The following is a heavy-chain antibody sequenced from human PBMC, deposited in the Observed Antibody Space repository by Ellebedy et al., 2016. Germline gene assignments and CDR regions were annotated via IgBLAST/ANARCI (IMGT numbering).Heavy chain of an antibody. J-gene: IGHJ6*03. V-gene: IGHV4-30-4*01. CDR1: GGSISSGDYH. Sequence: SETLSLXXIVSGGSISSGDYHWSWIRQPPGKGLEWIGCIYNSGSAFYNPSLKSRVTISVDTSKNQFSLQLSSVTAADTAVYYCARGITSLSYLGHYMDVWGKGTTVTVSS. CDR3: ARGITSLSYLGHYMDV. D-gene: IGHD3-16*01. CDR2: IYNSGSA.